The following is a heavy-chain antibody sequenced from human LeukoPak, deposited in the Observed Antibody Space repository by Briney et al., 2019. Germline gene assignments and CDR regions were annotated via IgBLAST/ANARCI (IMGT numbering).Heavy chain of an antibody. J-gene: IGHJ3*02. CDR2: IWYDRNNE. CDR3: AKARGDGYNDAFDM. CDR1: GCTLSSYC. D-gene: IGHD5-24*01. Sequence: PGESLRLSCAASGCTLSSYCMHWIRQAPGKGLEWMGHIWYDRNNEYYADSVKGRFTISGDISENTLYLQMNSLRSEDTAVYYCAKARGDGYNDAFDMWGPGKMVTVSS. V-gene: IGHV3-30*02.